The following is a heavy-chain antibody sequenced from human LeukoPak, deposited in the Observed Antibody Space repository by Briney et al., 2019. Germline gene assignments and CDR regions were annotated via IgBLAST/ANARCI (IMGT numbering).Heavy chain of an antibody. J-gene: IGHJ4*02. CDR1: GFTFSSYG. V-gene: IGHV3-30*03. CDR2: ISYDGSNK. D-gene: IGHD2-2*01. Sequence: GRSLRLSCAASGFTFSSYGMHWVRQAPGKGLEWVAVISYDGSNKYYADSVKGRFTISRDNSKNTLYLQMNSLRAEDTAVYYCARGWYQPDYWGQGTLVTVSS. CDR3: ARGWYQPDY.